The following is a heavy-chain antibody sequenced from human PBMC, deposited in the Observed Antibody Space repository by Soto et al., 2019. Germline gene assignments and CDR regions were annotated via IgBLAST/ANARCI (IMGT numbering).Heavy chain of an antibody. D-gene: IGHD3-22*01. V-gene: IGHV5-10-1*01. CDR1: GDSFTSYW. Sequence: GESLKISCQGSGDSFTSYWVTLVRQMPGKGLEWMGRIDPSDSYTNYSPSFQGHVTISADKSISTAYLQWSSLKASDTAMYYCARLYDSTSYPAEDYWAQGTLVTVSS. J-gene: IGHJ4*02. CDR2: IDPSDSYT. CDR3: ARLYDSTSYPAEDY.